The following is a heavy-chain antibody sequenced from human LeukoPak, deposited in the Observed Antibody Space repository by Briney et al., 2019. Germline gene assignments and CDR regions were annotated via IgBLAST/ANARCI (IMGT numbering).Heavy chain of an antibody. V-gene: IGHV3-23*01. CDR1: GFTFSTYD. J-gene: IGHJ4*02. CDR3: AKQDSGSHDY. Sequence: TGGSLRLSCAASGFTFSTYDMSWVRQAPGKELDWVSSITNSGDRTYYADSVKGRFTISRDNSKNTLHLQMNSLRAEDTAIYYCAKQDSGSHDYWGQGILVTVSS. CDR2: ITNSGDRT. D-gene: IGHD3-10*01.